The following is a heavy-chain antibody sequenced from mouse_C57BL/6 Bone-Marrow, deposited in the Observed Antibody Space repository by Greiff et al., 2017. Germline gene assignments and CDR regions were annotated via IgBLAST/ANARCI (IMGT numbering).Heavy chain of an antibody. CDR3: ASSGPMRRSFDY. V-gene: IGHV1-55*01. CDR1: GYTFTSYW. D-gene: IGHD3-1*01. J-gene: IGHJ2*01. Sequence: VQLQQPGAELVKPGASVKMSCKASGYTFTSYWITWVKQRPGQGLEWIGDIYPTSGRTNYNEKFKSKAILTVDTSSTTAYMQLSSLTSEDSAVFNCASSGPMRRSFDYWGRGTTITVSS. CDR2: IYPTSGRT.